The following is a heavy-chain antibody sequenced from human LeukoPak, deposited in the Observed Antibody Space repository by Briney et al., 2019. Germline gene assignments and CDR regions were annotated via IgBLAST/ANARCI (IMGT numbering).Heavy chain of an antibody. J-gene: IGHJ6*02. D-gene: IGHD2/OR15-2a*01. V-gene: IGHV3-11*01. CDR1: GFTFSDYY. Sequence: GGSLRLSCAASGFTFSDYYMTWIRQAPGKGLEWVSFISSNGDSLYYADSVEGRFTISRDNAKDSVYLQMNSLRAEDTGVYYCAREVVIVPDYYYYGLGVWGQGTTVTVSS. CDR2: ISSNGDSL. CDR3: AREVVIVPDYYYYGLGV.